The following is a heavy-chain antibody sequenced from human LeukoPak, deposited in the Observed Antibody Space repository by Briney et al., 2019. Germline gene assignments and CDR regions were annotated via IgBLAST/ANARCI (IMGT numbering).Heavy chain of an antibody. CDR1: GGSISSTNYY. J-gene: IGHJ4*02. CDR3: ARDPDFWTGYYYFDY. V-gene: IGHV4-39*07. D-gene: IGHD3/OR15-3a*01. CDR2: ISYSGNT. Sequence: PSETLSLTCNVPGGSISSTNYYWGWIRQPPGKGLEWIGSISYSGNTDYNPSLKSRVTMSVDTSKSQFSLNLSSVTAADTAVYYCARDPDFWTGYYYFDYWGQGTLVTVSS.